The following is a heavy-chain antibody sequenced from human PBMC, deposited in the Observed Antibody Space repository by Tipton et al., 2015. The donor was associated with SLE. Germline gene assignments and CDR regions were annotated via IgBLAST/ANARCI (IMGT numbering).Heavy chain of an antibody. CDR3: ARDEYRYDGTGYHLLGHFDY. V-gene: IGHV4-59*12. CDR2: IYYSGST. J-gene: IGHJ4*02. D-gene: IGHD3-22*01. CDR1: GGSISSYY. Sequence: TLSLTCTVSGGSISSYYWSWIRQPPGKGLEWIGYIYYSGSTNYNPSLKSRVTISLDTSKNQFSLKLSSVTAADTAVYYCARDEYRYDGTGYHLLGHFDYWGQGTLVTVSS.